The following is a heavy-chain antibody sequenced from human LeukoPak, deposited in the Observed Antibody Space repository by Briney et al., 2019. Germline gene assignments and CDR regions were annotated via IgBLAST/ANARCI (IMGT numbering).Heavy chain of an antibody. J-gene: IGHJ4*02. D-gene: IGHD3-22*01. V-gene: IGHV1-2*06. CDR2: INPNSGGT. CDR1: GYTFTGYY. CDR3: ARDLDYYDSSGYYSYFDY. Sequence: ASVKVSCKASGYTFTGYYMQWVRQAPGQGLEWMGRINPNSGGTNYAQKFQGRVTMTRDTSISTAYMELSRLRSDDTAVYYCARDLDYYDSSGYYSYFDYWGQGTLVTVSS.